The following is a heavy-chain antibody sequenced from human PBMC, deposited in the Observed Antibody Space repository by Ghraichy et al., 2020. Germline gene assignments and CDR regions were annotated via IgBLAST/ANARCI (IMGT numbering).Heavy chain of an antibody. CDR1: GFTFNNYW. CDR3: ARGSGWISEY. CDR2: IKQDESEK. D-gene: IGHD6-19*01. V-gene: IGHV3-7*03. Sequence: GGSLRLSCAASGFTFNNYWMIWFRQAPGKGLEWVAIIKQDESEKLYLDSVKGRFTISRDNAKNSLVLEMSSLRDEDTALYFCARGSGWISEYWGQGTLVTVSS. J-gene: IGHJ4*02.